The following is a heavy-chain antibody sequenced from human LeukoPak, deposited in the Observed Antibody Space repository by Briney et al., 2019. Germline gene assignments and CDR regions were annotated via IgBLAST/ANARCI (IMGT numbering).Heavy chain of an antibody. CDR2: VRQDGVDK. D-gene: IGHD3-10*01. V-gene: IGHV3-7*02. Sequence: GGSLRLSCAASGFTVSSHFMNWVRQAPGKGLEWVANVRQDGVDKNYVDFVKGRFTISRDNAKNSVYLQMNSLRVEDTAIYYCTVSAGSGFGWGQGTMVTVSS. J-gene: IGHJ3*01. CDR1: GFTVSSHF. CDR3: TVSAGSGFG.